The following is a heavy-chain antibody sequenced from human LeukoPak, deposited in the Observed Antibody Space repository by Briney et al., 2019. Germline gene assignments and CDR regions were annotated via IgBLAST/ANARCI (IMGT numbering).Heavy chain of an antibody. CDR3: AKGSAQYYFDS. D-gene: IGHD3-10*01. V-gene: IGHV3-23*01. Sequence: GGSLRLACSASGFRFDTYAMNWVRQVPEKGLEWVSTISGSGEYSFYADSVKGRFTISRDNSKNTLYLQMNSLRAEDTAFYYCAKGSAQYYFDSWGQGTLVTVSS. J-gene: IGHJ4*02. CDR2: ISGSGEYS. CDR1: GFRFDTYA.